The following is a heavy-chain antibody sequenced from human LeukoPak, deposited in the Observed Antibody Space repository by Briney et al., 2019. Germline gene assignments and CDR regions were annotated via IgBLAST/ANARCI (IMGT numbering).Heavy chain of an antibody. CDR3: ARGYRSGSPNQY. J-gene: IGHJ4*02. V-gene: IGHV4-59*08. CDR1: GASISSYY. Sequence: SETLSLTCTVSGASISSYYWSWIRQPPGKGLEWLAYIYYSGSTNYNTSLKGRVTISVDTSKNQFSLKLSSVTAADTAVYYCARGYRSGSPNQYWGQGTLVTVSS. D-gene: IGHD3-10*01. CDR2: IYYSGST.